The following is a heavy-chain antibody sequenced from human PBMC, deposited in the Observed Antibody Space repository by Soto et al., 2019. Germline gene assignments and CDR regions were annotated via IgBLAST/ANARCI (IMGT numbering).Heavy chain of an antibody. CDR1: VFSIISGYF. J-gene: IGHJ5*02. V-gene: IGHV4-38-2*02. Sequence: ETLSLNCAVSVFSIISGYFWGWIRQPPGKGPEWLGSIYHSGTTYYNPSVKGRVAISVDTSKNQFSLKMSSVTAADTAVYYCARDSSGYYWFDPWGQGTLVTVSS. D-gene: IGHD3-22*01. CDR2: IYHSGTT. CDR3: ARDSSGYYWFDP.